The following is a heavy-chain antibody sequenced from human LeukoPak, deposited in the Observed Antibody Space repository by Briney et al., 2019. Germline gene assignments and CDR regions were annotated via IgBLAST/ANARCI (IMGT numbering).Heavy chain of an antibody. J-gene: IGHJ4*02. D-gene: IGHD2-2*01. CDR1: GSTFTGYY. V-gene: IGHV1-2*02. CDR2: IYPNSGDT. CDR3: ARANPLYCSSTTCLFDY. Sequence: ASVKVSCKASGSTFTGYYMHWVRQAPGQGFEWMGWIYPNSGDTNYAQKFQGRVTMTRDTSISTAHMELSRLRSDDTAVYYCARANPLYCSSTTCLFDYWGQGTLITVSS.